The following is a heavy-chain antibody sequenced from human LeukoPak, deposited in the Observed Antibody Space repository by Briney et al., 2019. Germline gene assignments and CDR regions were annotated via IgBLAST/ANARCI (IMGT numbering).Heavy chain of an antibody. J-gene: IGHJ4*02. V-gene: IGHV1-24*01. D-gene: IGHD2-15*01. CDR2: FDPEDGET. CDR1: GYTLTELS. Sequence: ASVKVSCKVSGYTLTELSMHWVRQAPGKGLEWMGGFDPEDGETIYAQKFQGRVTMTEDTSTDTAYMELSSLRSEDTAVYYCAREAIPLGRGYCSGGSCYSEFDYWGQGTLVTVSS. CDR3: AREAIPLGRGYCSGGSCYSEFDY.